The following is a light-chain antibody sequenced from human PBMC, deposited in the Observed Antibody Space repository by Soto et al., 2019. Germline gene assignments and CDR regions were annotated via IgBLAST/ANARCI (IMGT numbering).Light chain of an antibody. CDR3: CSYAGSYTFV. V-gene: IGLV2-11*01. Sequence: QSALTQPPSVSGSPGQSVTISCTGTTSDVGGYNYVSWYQQHPGRAPKVMIYDVRTRPSGVHDRYSGSKSGNTASLTISELQAEDEADYYCCSYAGSYTFVFGTGTKVTVL. CDR2: DVR. CDR1: TSDVGGYNY. J-gene: IGLJ1*01.